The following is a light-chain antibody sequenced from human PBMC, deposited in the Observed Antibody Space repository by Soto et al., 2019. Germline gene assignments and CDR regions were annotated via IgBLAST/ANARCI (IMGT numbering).Light chain of an antibody. Sequence: LTQPPSASGSPGQSVTISCTGTKNDIGVYDFVSWYQHHPGKAPRLIIYEVVQRPSGVPDRFSGSKSGNTASLTASGLQAADEADYFCKSYAGSNTYVFGSGTKVTVL. J-gene: IGLJ1*01. CDR3: KSYAGSNTYV. V-gene: IGLV2-8*01. CDR1: KNDIGVYDF. CDR2: EVV.